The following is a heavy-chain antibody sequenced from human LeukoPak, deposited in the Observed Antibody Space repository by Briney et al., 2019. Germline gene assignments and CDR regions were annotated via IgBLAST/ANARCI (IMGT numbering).Heavy chain of an antibody. V-gene: IGHV3-48*02. Sequence: GGSLRLPCAASGFTFSSYSMNWVRQAPGKGLEWVSYISSSSSTIYYADSVKGRFTISRDNAKNSLYLQMNSLRDEDTAVYYCARVNGDQSYYYGMDVWGQGTTVTVSS. CDR1: GFTFSSYS. CDR3: ARVNGDQSYYYGMDV. D-gene: IGHD4-17*01. J-gene: IGHJ6*02. CDR2: ISSSSSTI.